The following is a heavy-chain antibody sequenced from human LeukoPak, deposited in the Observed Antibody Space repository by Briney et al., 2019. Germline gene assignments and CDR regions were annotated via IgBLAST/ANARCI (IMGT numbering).Heavy chain of an antibody. CDR1: GFTFSSYW. CDR3: ARAFSSSQRVPGY. D-gene: IGHD6-13*01. V-gene: IGHV3-7*04. CDR2: INQDGSEK. Sequence: GGSLRLSCAASGFTFSSYWMTWVRQVPGKGLEWVANINQDGSEKNCVDSMKGRFTISRDNAKNSLYLQMNSLRAEDTAVYYCARAFSSSQRVPGYWGQGTLVTVSS. J-gene: IGHJ4*02.